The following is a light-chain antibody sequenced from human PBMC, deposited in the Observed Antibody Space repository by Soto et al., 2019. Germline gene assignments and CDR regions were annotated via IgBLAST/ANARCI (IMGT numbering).Light chain of an antibody. CDR1: QSISIT. V-gene: IGKV3-15*01. CDR3: QQYNNWPRT. CDR2: GAS. Sequence: EIVMTQSPATLSVSPGERATLSCRASQSISITLAWYQQKPGQAPRLLIYGASTRATDIPARFSGSGSGTEXXXTISXLQSEDFAVYYCQQYNNWPRTFGGGTKVEI. J-gene: IGKJ4*01.